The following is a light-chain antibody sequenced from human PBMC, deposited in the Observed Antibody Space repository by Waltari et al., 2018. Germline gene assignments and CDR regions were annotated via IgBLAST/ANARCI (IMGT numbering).Light chain of an antibody. V-gene: IGKV3-11*01. CDR2: DTS. J-gene: IGKJ4*01. Sequence: EIVLTQSPATLSLSPGERATLSCRASQTVDTYLAWYQQRPGQAPRLLIYDTSNRATGIPDRFSGSGSETDFTLTISILEPEDFAVYYCQQRRRWPLTFGGGSKVEI. CDR1: QTVDTY. CDR3: QQRRRWPLT.